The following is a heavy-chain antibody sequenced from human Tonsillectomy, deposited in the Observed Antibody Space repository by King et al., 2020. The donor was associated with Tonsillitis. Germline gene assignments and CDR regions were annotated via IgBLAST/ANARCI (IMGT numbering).Heavy chain of an antibody. CDR2: ISWDGGST. CDR3: AKVAAARNYYYGMDV. Sequence: VQLVESGGVVVQPGGSLRLSCAASGFTFDDYTMHWVRQAPGKGLEWDSLISWDGGSTYYADSVKGRFTISRDNSKNSLYLQMNSLRTEDTALYYCAKVAAARNYYYGMDVWGQGTTVTVSS. D-gene: IGHD6-13*01. J-gene: IGHJ6*02. V-gene: IGHV3-43*01. CDR1: GFTFDDYT.